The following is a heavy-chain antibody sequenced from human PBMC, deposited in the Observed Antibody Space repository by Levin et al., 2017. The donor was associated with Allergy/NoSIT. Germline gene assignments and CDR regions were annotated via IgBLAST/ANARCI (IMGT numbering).Heavy chain of an antibody. D-gene: IGHD2-2*03. CDR2: IDWDDDK. J-gene: IGHJ3*02. V-gene: IGHV2-70*11. CDR1: GFSLTTSGMS. Sequence: ESGPTLVKPTQTLTLTCTLSGFSLTTSGMSVSWIRQPPGKALEWLARIDWDDDKYYRTSLRTRLAVSKDTSKNQVVLTMTNLDPVDTATYYCARMPLMVLYGSSLSAAFDIWGQGTMVTVSS. CDR3: ARMPLMVLYGSSLSAAFDI.